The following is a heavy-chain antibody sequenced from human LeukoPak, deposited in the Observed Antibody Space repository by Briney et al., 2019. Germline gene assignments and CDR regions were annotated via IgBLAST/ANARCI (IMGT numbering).Heavy chain of an antibody. CDR3: ARDLSSSWYSLGY. V-gene: IGHV3-20*04. D-gene: IGHD6-13*01. CDR2: INLSGEST. Sequence: GGSLRLSCAASGLTVGDYGMSWVRQAPGKGLEWVSGINLSGESTGYADSVKGRFTISRDNAENALYLQMNSLRAEDTALYYCARDLSSSWYSLGYWGRGTLVTVSS. J-gene: IGHJ4*02. CDR1: GLTVGDYG.